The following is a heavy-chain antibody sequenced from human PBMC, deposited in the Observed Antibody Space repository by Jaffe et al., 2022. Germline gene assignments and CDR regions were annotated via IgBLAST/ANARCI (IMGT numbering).Heavy chain of an antibody. CDR2: ISDVGGYT. CDR1: GFTFSSYT. J-gene: IGHJ4*02. CDR3: AKVHGTPY. Sequence: EVQLLESGGGLVQPGGSLRLSCAASGFTFSSYTMTWVRQAPGKGLEWVSSISDVGGYTSYADSVKGRFTISRDDSKNTLYLQMSSLRAEDAAVYYCAKVHGTPYWGQGTLVPVSS. D-gene: IGHD1-26*01. V-gene: IGHV3-23*01.